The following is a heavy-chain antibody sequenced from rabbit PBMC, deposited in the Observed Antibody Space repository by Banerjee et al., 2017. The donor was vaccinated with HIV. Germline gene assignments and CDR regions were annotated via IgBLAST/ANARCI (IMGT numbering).Heavy chain of an antibody. CDR2: IYNDDGRT. V-gene: IGHV1S40*01. Sequence: QSLEESGGDLVKPEGSLTLTCTASGFTLSSYWMCWVRQAPGKGSEWIACIYNDDGRTAYASWAKGRFTISKTSSTTVTLQMTSLTAADTATYFCARADGYDGYGYANWDAFDPWGQGTLVTVS. J-gene: IGHJ2*01. CDR3: ARADGYDGYGYANWDAFDP. D-gene: IGHD6-1*01. CDR1: GFTLSSYW.